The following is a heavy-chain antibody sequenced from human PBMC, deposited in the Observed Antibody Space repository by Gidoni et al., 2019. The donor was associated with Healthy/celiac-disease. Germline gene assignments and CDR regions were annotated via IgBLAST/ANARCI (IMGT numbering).Heavy chain of an antibody. D-gene: IGHD3-22*01. Sequence: QVQPAESGGRAVQPGRSLRLSCDASGLTFSPPGRRWVGQAAGKALAWVAVIWYGGRNTYYAGSVKGRFTISRDNSKNTLYLQMSCLRAEDTSVYYCARDPGNYDTSGYYSEYFFDYWGQGTLVTVSS. CDR3: ARDPGNYDTSGYYSEYFFDY. CDR1: GLTFSPPG. V-gene: IGHV3-33*01. CDR2: IWYGGRNT. J-gene: IGHJ4*02.